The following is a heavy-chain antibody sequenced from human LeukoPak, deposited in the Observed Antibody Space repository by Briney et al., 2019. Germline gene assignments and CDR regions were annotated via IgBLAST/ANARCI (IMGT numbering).Heavy chain of an antibody. CDR3: ARSRITYKDPNSGSWYFDL. V-gene: IGHV1-18*01. Sequence: GASVKVSCKASGYTFTSYGISWVRQAPGQGLEWMGWISAYNGNTNYAQKLQGRVTMTTDTSTSTAYMELRSLRSDDTAVYYCARSRITYKDPNSGSWYFDLWGRGTLVTVSS. J-gene: IGHJ2*01. D-gene: IGHD2-15*01. CDR2: ISAYNGNT. CDR1: GYTFTSYG.